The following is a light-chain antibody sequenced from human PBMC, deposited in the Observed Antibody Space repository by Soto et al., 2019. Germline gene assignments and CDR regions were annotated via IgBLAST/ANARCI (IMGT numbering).Light chain of an antibody. CDR2: AAS. V-gene: IGKV1-27*01. CDR3: QKYNSAPLT. J-gene: IGKJ4*01. CDR1: HGISNY. Sequence: DIQMTQSPSSLSASVGDRVTITCRASHGISNYLAWYQQKPGKVPKLLIYAASTLQSGVPSRFSGSGSVTDFTLTISSLQPEDVATYYCQKYNSAPLTCGGGTKVEIK.